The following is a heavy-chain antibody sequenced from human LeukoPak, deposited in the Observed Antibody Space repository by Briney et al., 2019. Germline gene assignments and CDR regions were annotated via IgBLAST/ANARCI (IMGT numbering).Heavy chain of an antibody. Sequence: AGGSLRLSCAASGFTFSSDTMSWGREAPGKGLECVANIKQDGSEKYYMGSVKARFIISRDNAKNSLSLQLNSLRAEDTAVYYCARIGHTPRITIFGVAHLDYYYYGMDVWGQGTTVTVSS. CDR3: ARIGHTPRITIFGVAHLDYYYYGMDV. CDR1: GFTFSSDT. J-gene: IGHJ6*02. V-gene: IGHV3-7*03. CDR2: IKQDGSEK. D-gene: IGHD3-3*01.